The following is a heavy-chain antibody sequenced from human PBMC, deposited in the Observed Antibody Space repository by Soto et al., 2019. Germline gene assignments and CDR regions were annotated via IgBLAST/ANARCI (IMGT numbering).Heavy chain of an antibody. Sequence: EVQLLASGGGLVQPGGSLRLSCAASGFTFSNYGMTWVRQGPGKGLEWVSAFGGGGSSTYYADSVRGRFSISRDTSENTLFLQMHSLRAEDTALYSCAAVDSNTWYVGWYFDYWGQGVQVTVSP. CDR2: FGGGGSST. V-gene: IGHV3-23*01. J-gene: IGHJ4*02. CDR1: GFTFSNYG. D-gene: IGHD6-13*01. CDR3: AAVDSNTWYVGWYFDY.